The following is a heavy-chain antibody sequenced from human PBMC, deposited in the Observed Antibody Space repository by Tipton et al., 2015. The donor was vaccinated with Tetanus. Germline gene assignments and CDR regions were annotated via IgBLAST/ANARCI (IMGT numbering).Heavy chain of an antibody. Sequence: TLSLTCTVSGGSISTYYWSWIRQPAGKGLEWIGRIYTSASTNYNPSLKRRVTMSVDTSNTRFSLKLSFVTAADTAVYYCARDVWRYYDSSGYQDHDAFDIWGQGTMVTVSS. D-gene: IGHD3-22*01. CDR1: GGSISTYY. V-gene: IGHV4-4*07. CDR3: ARDVWRYYDSSGYQDHDAFDI. CDR2: IYTSAST. J-gene: IGHJ3*02.